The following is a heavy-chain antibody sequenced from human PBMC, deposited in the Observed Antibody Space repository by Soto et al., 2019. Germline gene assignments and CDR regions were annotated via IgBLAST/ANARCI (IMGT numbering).Heavy chain of an antibody. Sequence: AASVKVSCKASGGTFSSYAISWVRQAPGQGLEWMGGIIPIFGTANYAQKFQGRVTITADESTSTAYMELSSLRSEDTAVYYCARSKAARLLYYYYYGMDVWGQGTTVTVSS. D-gene: IGHD6-6*01. J-gene: IGHJ6*02. CDR3: ARSKAARLLYYYYYGMDV. CDR1: GGTFSSYA. CDR2: IIPIFGTA. V-gene: IGHV1-69*13.